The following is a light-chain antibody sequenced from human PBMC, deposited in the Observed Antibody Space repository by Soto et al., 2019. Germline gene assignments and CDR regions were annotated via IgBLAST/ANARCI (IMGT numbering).Light chain of an antibody. V-gene: IGLV2-23*02. J-gene: IGLJ1*01. Sequence: QSALAQPASVSGSPGESITISCTRARSDVGSYNLVSWYRQYPGKAPKLMIYEVSKRPSGVSNRFSGSKSRNTASLTISGLQAEDQADYYCCSYAGIDVGGTGTKV. CDR2: EVS. CDR3: CSYAGIDV. CDR1: RSDVGSYNL.